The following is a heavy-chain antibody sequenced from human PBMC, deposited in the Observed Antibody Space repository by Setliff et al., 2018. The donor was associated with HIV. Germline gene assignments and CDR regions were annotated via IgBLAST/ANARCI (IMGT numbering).Heavy chain of an antibody. CDR2: VYSRGNT. CDR1: GGSISNYY. V-gene: IGHV4-4*07. CDR3: ARGRLMGSSVLFFDF. J-gene: IGHJ4*02. Sequence: SETLSLTCTVSGGSISNYYWSWIRQPAGRGLEWIGHVYSRGNTDYNPSLASRVSILMSTSEVQFSLTLNSVTAADTAKYYCARGRLMGSSVLFFDFWGQGILVTVSS. D-gene: IGHD2-21*01.